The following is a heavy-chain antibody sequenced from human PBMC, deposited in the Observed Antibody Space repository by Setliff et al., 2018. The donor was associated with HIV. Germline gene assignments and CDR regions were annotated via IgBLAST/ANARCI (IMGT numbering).Heavy chain of an antibody. CDR2: INPSGGST. J-gene: IGHJ6*03. D-gene: IGHD6-19*01. CDR1: GYTFTSYY. CDR3: ARNPRIAVAGTDYYYYMDV. Sequence: ASMKVSCKASGYTFTSYYMHWVRQAPGQGLEWMGIINPSGGSTSYAQKFQGRVTMTRDTSTSTVYMELSSLRSEDTAVYYCARNPRIAVAGTDYYYYMDVWGKGTTVTSP. V-gene: IGHV1-46*01.